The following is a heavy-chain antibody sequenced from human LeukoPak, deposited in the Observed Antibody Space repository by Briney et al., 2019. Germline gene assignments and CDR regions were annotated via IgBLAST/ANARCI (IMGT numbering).Heavy chain of an antibody. V-gene: IGHV3-23*01. CDR2: ISGSGGST. CDR3: AKMLSAMVNSLFDY. J-gene: IGHJ4*01. D-gene: IGHD5-18*01. Sequence: GGSLRLSCAASGFTFSSYAMSWVRQAPGKGLEWASAISGSGGSTYYADSVKGRFTISRDNSKNTLYLQMNNLRAEDTAVYYCAKMLSAMVNSLFDYWGHGTLVTVSS. CDR1: GFTFSSYA.